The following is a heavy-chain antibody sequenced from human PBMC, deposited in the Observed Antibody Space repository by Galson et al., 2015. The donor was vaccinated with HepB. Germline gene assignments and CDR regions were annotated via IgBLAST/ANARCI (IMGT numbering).Heavy chain of an antibody. D-gene: IGHD6-13*01. CDR3: AKNSGSSWFVPYHFDS. CDR2: ISGSGGST. CDR1: RFTFSNYV. V-gene: IGHV3-23*01. J-gene: IGHJ4*02. Sequence: SLRLSCAASRFTFSNYVMNWVRQAPGKGLEWVSNISGSGGSTYHAGSVKGRFTISRDNSKNTLYLQMNSLRAEDTAVYYCAKNSGSSWFVPYHFDSWGQGTLVTVSS.